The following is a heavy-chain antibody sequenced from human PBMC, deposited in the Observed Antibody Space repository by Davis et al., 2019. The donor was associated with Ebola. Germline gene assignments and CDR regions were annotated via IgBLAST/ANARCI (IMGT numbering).Heavy chain of an antibody. Sequence: MPSETLSLTCAVYGGSFSGYYWSWIRQPPGKGLEWIGEINHSGSTNYNPYLKSRVTISVDTSKNQFSLKLSSVTAADTAVYYCARDQSSWNWFDPWGQGTLVTVSS. D-gene: IGHD2-2*01. J-gene: IGHJ5*02. CDR1: GGSFSGYY. V-gene: IGHV4-34*01. CDR3: ARDQSSWNWFDP. CDR2: INHSGST.